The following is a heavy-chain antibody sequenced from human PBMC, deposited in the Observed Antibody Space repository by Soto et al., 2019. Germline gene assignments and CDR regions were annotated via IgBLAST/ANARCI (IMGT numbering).Heavy chain of an antibody. D-gene: IGHD3-10*01. V-gene: IGHV1-24*01. CDR3: ATETRPINYYGSGSYYYFDY. CDR1: GYTLTELS. J-gene: IGHJ4*02. CDR2: FDPEDGET. Sequence: ASVKVSCKVSGYTLTELSMHWVRQAPGKGLEWMGGFDPEDGETIYAQKFQGRVTMTEDTSTYTAYMELSSLRSEGTAVYYCATETRPINYYGSGSYYYFDYWGQGTLVTVS.